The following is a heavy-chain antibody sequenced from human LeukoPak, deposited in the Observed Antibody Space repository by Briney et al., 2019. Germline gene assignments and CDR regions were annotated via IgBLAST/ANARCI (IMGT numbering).Heavy chain of an antibody. CDR2: ISYDGSNK. J-gene: IGHJ4*02. V-gene: IGHV3-30*18. CDR3: AKDAGGIVVVTAIPDY. D-gene: IGHD2-21*02. Sequence: PGGSLRLSCAASGFTFSSYGMHWVRQAPGKGLEWVAVISYDGSNKYYADSVKGRFTISRDNSKNTLYLQMNSLRAEDTAVYYCAKDAGGIVVVTAIPDYWGQGTLVTVSS. CDR1: GFTFSSYG.